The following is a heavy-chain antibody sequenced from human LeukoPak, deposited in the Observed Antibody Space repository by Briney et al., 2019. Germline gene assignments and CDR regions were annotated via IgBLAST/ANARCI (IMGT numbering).Heavy chain of an antibody. V-gene: IGHV3-23*01. CDR3: AKADNFDWLLGPFDY. CDR2: ISGSGGST. CDR1: GFTFSSYA. Sequence: HAGGSLRPSCAASGFTFSSYAMSWVRQAPGKGLEWVSAISGSGGSTYYADSVKGRFTISRDNSKNTLYLQMNSLRAEDTAVYYCAKADNFDWLLGPFDYWGQGTLVTVSS. J-gene: IGHJ4*02. D-gene: IGHD3-9*01.